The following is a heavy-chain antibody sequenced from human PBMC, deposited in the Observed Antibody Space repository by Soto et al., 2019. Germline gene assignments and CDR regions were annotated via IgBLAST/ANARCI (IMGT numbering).Heavy chain of an antibody. CDR3: ARDQLEGNWFDP. D-gene: IGHD1-1*01. CDR2: VYYTGTS. J-gene: IGHJ5*02. CDR1: GGSISSYY. Sequence: SETLSLTCTVSGGSISSYYWSWIRQPPGKGLEWIGYVYYTGTSSYNPSLKSRVTISVDTSKNQFSLKLTSVTAADTAVYYCARDQLEGNWFDPWGQGTLVTVSS. V-gene: IGHV4-59*12.